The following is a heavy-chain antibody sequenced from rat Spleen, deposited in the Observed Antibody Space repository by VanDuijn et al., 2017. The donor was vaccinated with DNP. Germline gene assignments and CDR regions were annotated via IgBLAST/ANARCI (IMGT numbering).Heavy chain of an antibody. CDR3: VTRGTGNDNWFAY. V-gene: IGHV5S13*01. CDR1: GFTFSNYG. Sequence: EVQLVESGGGLVQPGRSLKLSCAASGFTFSNYGMAWVRQAPTKGLEWVASISTGGGNTYYRDSVKGRFTISRDNAQNSLYLQMSNLGSEDTAIYYCVTRGTGNDNWFAYWGQGSLVTVSS. CDR2: ISTGGGNT. J-gene: IGHJ3*01. D-gene: IGHD5-1*01.